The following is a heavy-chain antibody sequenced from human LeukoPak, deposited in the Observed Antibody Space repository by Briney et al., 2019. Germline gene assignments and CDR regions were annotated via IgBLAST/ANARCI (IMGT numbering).Heavy chain of an antibody. J-gene: IGHJ4*02. CDR1: GYTFTSHY. CDR2: INPTGDTT. D-gene: IGHD2-15*01. CDR3: ARWANLRGQGYCSGGSCYYDY. Sequence: ASVKVSCKASGYTFTSHYMHWVRQAPGQGLEWMGVINPTGDTTSYAQKFQGRVTMTRDMSTSTVYMELSSLRSEDTAVYYCARWANLRGQGYCSGGSCYYDYWGQGTLVTVSS. V-gene: IGHV1-46*01.